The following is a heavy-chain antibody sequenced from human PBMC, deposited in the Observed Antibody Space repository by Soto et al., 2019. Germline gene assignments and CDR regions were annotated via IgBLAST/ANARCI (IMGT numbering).Heavy chain of an antibody. D-gene: IGHD6-13*01. Sequence: SETLSLTCTVSGGSIRSGDYYWSWIRQPPGKGLEWIGYIYYSGSTYYNPSLKSRVTISVDTSENQFSLKLSSVTAADTAVYYCARGFLAAGAFDYGGKGTLVTVSS. J-gene: IGHJ4*02. CDR1: GGSIRSGDYY. CDR3: ARGFLAAGAFDY. V-gene: IGHV4-30-4*01. CDR2: IYYSGST.